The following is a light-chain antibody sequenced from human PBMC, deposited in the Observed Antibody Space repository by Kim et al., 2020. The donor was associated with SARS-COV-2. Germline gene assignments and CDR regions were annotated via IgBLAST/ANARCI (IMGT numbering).Light chain of an antibody. J-gene: IGLJ2*01. CDR1: SSNVGAGYD. Sequence: RVTTSCPGSSSNVGAGYDVHWYQQLPGTAPKLPIYGNSNRPSGVPDRFSGSKSGTSASLAITGLQAEDEADYYCQSYDSSLSGVLFGGGTQLTVL. CDR3: QSYDSSLSGVL. CDR2: GNS. V-gene: IGLV1-40*01.